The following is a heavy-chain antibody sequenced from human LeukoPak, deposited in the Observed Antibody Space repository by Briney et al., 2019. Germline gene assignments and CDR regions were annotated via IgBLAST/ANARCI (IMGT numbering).Heavy chain of an antibody. D-gene: IGHD1-26*01. CDR2: INPNSGGT. Sequence: ASVKVSCKASGYTFTGYYMHWVRQAPGQGLEWMGWINPNSGGTNYAQKFQGWVTMTRDTSISTAYMELSRLRSDDTAVYYCAKGTNRVGATNEVSYYFDYWGQGTLVTVSS. CDR3: AKGTNRVGATNEVSYYFDY. J-gene: IGHJ4*02. CDR1: GYTFTGYY. V-gene: IGHV1-2*04.